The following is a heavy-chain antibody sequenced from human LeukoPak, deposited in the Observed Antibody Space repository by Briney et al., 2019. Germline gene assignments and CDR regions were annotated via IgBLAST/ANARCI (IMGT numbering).Heavy chain of an antibody. J-gene: IGHJ2*01. CDR2: IYPGDSDT. Sequence: HGESLKISCKGSGYSFTSYWIGWVRQMPGKGLEWMGIIYPGDSDTRYGPSFQGQVTISADKSISTAYLQWSSLKASDTAMYYCARRSSSGYYFYWYFDLWGRGTLVTVSS. V-gene: IGHV5-51*01. CDR3: ARRSSSGYYFYWYFDL. D-gene: IGHD3-22*01. CDR1: GYSFTSYW.